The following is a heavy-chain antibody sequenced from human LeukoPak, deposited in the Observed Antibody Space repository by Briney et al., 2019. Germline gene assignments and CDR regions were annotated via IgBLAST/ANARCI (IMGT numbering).Heavy chain of an antibody. Sequence: PSETLSLTCTVSGGSISSGSYYWSWIRQPAGKGLEWIGRIYSSGSTNYNPSLKSRVSISVDTSKNQFSLKLSSVTAADTAVYYCSRQQWELLNWYFDLWGRGTLVTVSS. CDR3: SRQQWELLNWYFDL. CDR2: IYSSGST. D-gene: IGHD1-26*01. J-gene: IGHJ2*01. V-gene: IGHV4-61*02. CDR1: GGSISSGSYY.